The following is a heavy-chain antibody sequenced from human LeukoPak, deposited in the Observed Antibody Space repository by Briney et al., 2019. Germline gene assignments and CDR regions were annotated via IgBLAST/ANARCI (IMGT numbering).Heavy chain of an antibody. CDR1: GFTFSSYA. CDR3: AKVDGITIFEVFDY. Sequence: GGSLRLSCAASGFTFSSYAMHWVRQAPGKGLEWVAVISYDGSNKYYADSVKGRFTISRDNSKNTLYLQMNSLRAEDTAVYYCAKVDGITIFEVFDYWGQGTLVTVSS. J-gene: IGHJ4*02. V-gene: IGHV3-30-3*01. D-gene: IGHD3-3*01. CDR2: ISYDGSNK.